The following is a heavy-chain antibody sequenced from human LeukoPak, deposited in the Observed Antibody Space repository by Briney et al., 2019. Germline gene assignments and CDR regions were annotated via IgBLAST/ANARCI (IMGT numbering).Heavy chain of an antibody. CDR1: GGSISSYY. J-gene: IGHJ3*02. CDR3: ARDLTPHYYDSSGYVGAAFDI. CDR2: IYTSGST. V-gene: IGHV4-4*07. D-gene: IGHD3-22*01. Sequence: SETLSLTCTVSGGSISSYYWSWIRQPAGKGLEWIGRIYTSGSTNYNPSLKSRVTMSVDTSKNQFSLKLSSVTAADTAVYYCARDLTPHYYDSSGYVGAAFDIWGQGTMVTVSS.